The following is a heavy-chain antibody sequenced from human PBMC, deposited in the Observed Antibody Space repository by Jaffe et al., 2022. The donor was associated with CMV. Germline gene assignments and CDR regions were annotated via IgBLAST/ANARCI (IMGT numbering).Heavy chain of an antibody. CDR3: ARGWAEYYYDSSGYYPPGYYYYYGMDV. Sequence: QVQLQESGPGLVKPSETLSLTCTVSGGSISSYYWSWIRQPAGKGLEWIGRIYTSGSTNYNPSLKSRVTMSVDTSKNQFSLKLSSVTAADTAVYYCARGWAEYYYDSSGYYPPGYYYYYGMDVWGQGTTVTVSS. J-gene: IGHJ6*02. CDR2: IYTSGST. V-gene: IGHV4-4*07. CDR1: GGSISSYY. D-gene: IGHD3-22*01.